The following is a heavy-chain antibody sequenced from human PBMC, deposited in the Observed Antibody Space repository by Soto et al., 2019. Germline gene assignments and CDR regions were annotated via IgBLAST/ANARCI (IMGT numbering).Heavy chain of an antibody. CDR2: IDPSDSYT. Sequence: GESLKISCKGSGYSFTSYWISWVRQMPGKGLEWMGRIDPSDSYTNHSPSFQGHVTISADKSISTAYLQWSSLKASDTAMYYCARHGSSSSGEDPWGQGTLVTVSS. J-gene: IGHJ5*02. CDR1: GYSFTSYW. CDR3: ARHGSSSSGEDP. V-gene: IGHV5-10-1*01. D-gene: IGHD6-6*01.